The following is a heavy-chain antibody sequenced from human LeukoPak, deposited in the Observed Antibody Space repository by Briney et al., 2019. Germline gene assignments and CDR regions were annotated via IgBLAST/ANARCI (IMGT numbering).Heavy chain of an antibody. V-gene: IGHV3-33*01. Sequence: GGSLRLSCAASGLSFSAYGVPWVRQAPGKGLEWVAVIWYDGSSKDYADSVKGRFTFSRDNSKNTLYLQMNSLTVEDTAVYYCARSQSSSLIDYWGQGTLVTVSS. J-gene: IGHJ4*02. CDR2: IWYDGSSK. CDR1: GLSFSAYG. D-gene: IGHD6-13*01. CDR3: ARSQSSSLIDY.